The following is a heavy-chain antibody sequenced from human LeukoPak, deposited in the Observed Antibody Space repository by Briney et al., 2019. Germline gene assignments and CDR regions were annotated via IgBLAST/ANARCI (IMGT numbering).Heavy chain of an antibody. Sequence: PGGSLRLSCAASGFTFSSYGMHWVRQAPGKGLEWVAVISYDGSNKYYADSVKGRFTISRDNSKNTLYLQMNSLRAEDTAVYYCAKEKEGIRYYYDSSGSPNYYFDYWGQGTLVTVSS. CDR3: AKEKEGIRYYYDSSGSPNYYFDY. CDR2: ISYDGSNK. V-gene: IGHV3-30*18. CDR1: GFTFSSYG. J-gene: IGHJ4*02. D-gene: IGHD3-22*01.